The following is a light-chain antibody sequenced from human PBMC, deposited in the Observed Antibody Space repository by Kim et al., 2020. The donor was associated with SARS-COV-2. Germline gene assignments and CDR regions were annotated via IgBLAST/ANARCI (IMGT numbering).Light chain of an antibody. CDR1: RDIDDD. Sequence: ATPGDKVNISCKASRDIDDDINWYQQKTQEPIILIIQEGTTLVPGISPRFSGSGYGTNFILTINNIESEDAAYYFCLQHDDFPLTFGQGTKVDIK. J-gene: IGKJ1*01. CDR3: LQHDDFPLT. CDR2: EGT. V-gene: IGKV5-2*01.